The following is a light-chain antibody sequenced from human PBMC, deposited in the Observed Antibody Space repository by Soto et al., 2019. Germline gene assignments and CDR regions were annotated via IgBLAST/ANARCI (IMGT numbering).Light chain of an antibody. Sequence: QSVLTQPASVSGPPGQSITISCTGTSSDVGGYNYVSWYQQRPGKAPKLMIYEVNNRPSGISNRFSGSKSGNTASLTISGLQAEDEADYYCSSSTTSSTLVFGTGTKVTVL. V-gene: IGLV2-14*01. CDR2: EVN. J-gene: IGLJ1*01. CDR3: SSSTTSSTLV. CDR1: SSDVGGYNY.